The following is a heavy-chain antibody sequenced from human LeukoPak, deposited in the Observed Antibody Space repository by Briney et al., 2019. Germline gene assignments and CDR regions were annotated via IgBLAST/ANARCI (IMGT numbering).Heavy chain of an antibody. CDR1: GDSVSSNNAA. J-gene: IGHJ6*02. Sequence: SQTLSLTCAIPGDSVSSNNAAWNWIRQSPSRGLEWLGRTYYKSKWYDDYAVSVKSRITIKPDTSRNQFSLQLKSVTPEDTAVYYCAREGVSMIRGIIFNYYGMDVWGQGTAVSVSS. CDR3: AREGVSMIRGIIFNYYGMDV. V-gene: IGHV6-1*01. D-gene: IGHD3-10*01. CDR2: TYYKSKWYD.